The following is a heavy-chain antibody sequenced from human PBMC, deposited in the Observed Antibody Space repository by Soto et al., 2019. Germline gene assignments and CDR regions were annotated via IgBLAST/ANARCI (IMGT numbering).Heavy chain of an antibody. J-gene: IGHJ6*03. CDR3: ARDSFYCGGRYCSPYSFYMDV. V-gene: IGHV1-3*01. CDR1: GYNFSSHD. CDR2: INAGNGNT. D-gene: IGHD2-21*01. Sequence: QVHLVQAGAEVRKPGASVQVSCKASGYNFSSHDIHWVRQAPGQGLEWMGWINAGNGNTRYSQKFQDRITITRDASASTAYMELSSLRSEDTAIYYCARDSFYCGGRYCSPYSFYMDVWGKGTTVTVSS.